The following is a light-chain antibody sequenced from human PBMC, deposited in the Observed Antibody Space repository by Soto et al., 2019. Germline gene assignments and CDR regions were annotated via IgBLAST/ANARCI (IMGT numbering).Light chain of an antibody. Sequence: EIVLTQSPGTLSLSPGERATLSCRASQSVSSNHLAWYQQKPGQAPRLLIYDASNRATGIPARFSGSGSGTDFTLTISRLEPEDFAVYYCQHYVTSLTTFGQGTKVDNK. CDR2: DAS. V-gene: IGKV3-20*01. J-gene: IGKJ1*01. CDR3: QHYVTSLTT. CDR1: QSVSSNH.